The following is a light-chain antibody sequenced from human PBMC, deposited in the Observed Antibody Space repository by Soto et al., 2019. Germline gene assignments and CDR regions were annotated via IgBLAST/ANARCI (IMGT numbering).Light chain of an antibody. CDR1: SSDVGSYNL. Sequence: QSALTQPASVSGSPGQSITISCTGTSSDVGSYNLVSWYQQHPGKAPKLMIYEGSKRPSGVSNRFSGSKSGNPASLTISGLQAEDEADYYCCSYAGSSTSYVFGTGTKLTVL. CDR2: EGS. CDR3: CSYAGSSTSYV. J-gene: IGLJ1*01. V-gene: IGLV2-23*01.